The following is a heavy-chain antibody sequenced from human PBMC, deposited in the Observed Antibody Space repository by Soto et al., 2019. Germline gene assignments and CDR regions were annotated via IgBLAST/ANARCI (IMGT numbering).Heavy chain of an antibody. CDR2: ISGSGGNT. CDR1: GFIFSNYG. V-gene: IGHV3-23*01. Sequence: EVELLESGGALVQPGGSLRLSCAVSGFIFSNYGMSWVRQAPEKGLEWVSAISGSGGNTYYADSVKGRFTISRDNSKNTLYLQMNSLRADDTALYYCAKYMVVAANYGLDVWGQGTTVTVSS. D-gene: IGHD2-15*01. J-gene: IGHJ6*02. CDR3: AKYMVVAANYGLDV.